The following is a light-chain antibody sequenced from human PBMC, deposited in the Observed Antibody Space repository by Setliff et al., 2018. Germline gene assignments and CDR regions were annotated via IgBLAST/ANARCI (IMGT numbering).Light chain of an antibody. J-gene: IGKJ4*01. CDR1: QDISGA. V-gene: IGKV1-13*02. Sequence: IQLTQSPSSLSASVGDRVTVTCRASQDISGALAWYQQKPGNPPKLLIYDASNLESGVPSRFSGSGSGTEFTLTVSSLQPEDFATYYCQQFKSSPLTFGGGTKVDI. CDR3: QQFKSSPLT. CDR2: DAS.